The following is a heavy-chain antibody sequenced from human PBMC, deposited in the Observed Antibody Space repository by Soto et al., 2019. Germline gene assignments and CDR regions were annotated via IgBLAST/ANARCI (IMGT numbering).Heavy chain of an antibody. V-gene: IGHV4-31*03. CDR3: ARNCSSTSCHSTDAFDI. CDR1: GGSISSGGYY. CDR2: IYYSGST. Sequence: TLSLTCTVSGGSISSGGYYWSWIRQHPGKGLEWIGYIYYSGSTYYNPSLKSRVTISVDTSKNQFSLKLSSVTAADTAVYYCARNCSSTSCHSTDAFDIWGQGTMVTVSS. D-gene: IGHD2-2*01. J-gene: IGHJ3*02.